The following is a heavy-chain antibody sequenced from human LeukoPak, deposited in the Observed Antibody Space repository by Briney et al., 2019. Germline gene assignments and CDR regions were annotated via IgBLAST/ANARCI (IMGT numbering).Heavy chain of an antibody. V-gene: IGHV5-51*01. CDR1: GYSFTDFW. Sequence: GESLKISCKGSGYSFTDFWFAWVRQMPGKGLEWMGIIYPDDSDTRYSPSFQGQVTISADKSISTAYLQWSSLKASDTAMYYCARHSKGRLGELSLYGMDVWGQGTTVTVSS. D-gene: IGHD3-16*02. CDR3: ARHSKGRLGELSLYGMDV. CDR2: IYPDDSDT. J-gene: IGHJ6*02.